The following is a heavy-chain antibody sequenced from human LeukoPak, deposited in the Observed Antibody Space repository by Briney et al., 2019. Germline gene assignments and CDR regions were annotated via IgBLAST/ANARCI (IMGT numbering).Heavy chain of an antibody. D-gene: IGHD4-17*01. CDR3: ARIFDGAELAVA. CDR1: GFSLSNARMG. J-gene: IGHJ5*02. V-gene: IGHV2-26*01. Sequence: SGPTLVNPTETLTLTCNVSGFSLSNARMGVSWIRQPPGKALEWLAHIFSNDEKSYSTSLKSRLTISKDTSKSQVVLTMTNMDPVDTATYYCARIFDGAELAVAWRQGTLVTVSS. CDR2: IFSNDEK.